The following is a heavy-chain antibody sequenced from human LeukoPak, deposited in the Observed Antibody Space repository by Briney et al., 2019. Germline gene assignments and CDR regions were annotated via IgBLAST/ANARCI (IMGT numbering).Heavy chain of an antibody. CDR1: GGSISGSSYY. CDR2: IYTSGST. V-gene: IGHV4-61*02. J-gene: IGHJ4*02. CDR3: ARASYSYDINGWVPFDY. D-gene: IGHD3-22*01. Sequence: PSGTLSLTCTVFGGSISGSSYYWSWIRQPAGKGLEWIGRIYTSGSTNYNPSLKSRVTISGDTSKNQFSLRLSSVTAADTAVYYCARASYSYDINGWVPFDYWGQGTLVTVSS.